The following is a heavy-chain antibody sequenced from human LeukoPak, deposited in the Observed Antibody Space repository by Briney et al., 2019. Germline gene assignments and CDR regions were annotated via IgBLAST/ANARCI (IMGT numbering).Heavy chain of an antibody. CDR3: ARLDGAYFDY. D-gene: IGHD3-16*01. J-gene: IGHJ4*02. Sequence: SETLSLTCAVYGGSFSGYYWSWIRQPPGKGLEWIGEINHSGSTNYNPSLKSRVTISVDTSKNQFSLKVTSVTAADTAVYYCARLDGAYFDYWGRGTQVTVSS. V-gene: IGHV4-34*01. CDR1: GGSFSGYY. CDR2: INHSGST.